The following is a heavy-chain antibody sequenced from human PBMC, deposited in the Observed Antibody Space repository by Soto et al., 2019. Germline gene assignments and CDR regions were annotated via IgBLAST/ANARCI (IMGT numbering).Heavy chain of an antibody. D-gene: IGHD3-22*01. CDR1: GFTFSRYG. CDR3: AKGDTSDPFHY. V-gene: IGHV3-33*03. J-gene: IGHJ4*02. CDR2: VWYDGSNK. Sequence: QVQLVESGGGVVQPGRSLRLSCEGSGFTFSRYGIHWVRQAPGKGLEWVAVVWYDGSNKYYADSVKGRFTISKDNTKNTVYLQMNSLRAEDTAVYYCAKGDTSDPFHYWGRGPLVPVSS.